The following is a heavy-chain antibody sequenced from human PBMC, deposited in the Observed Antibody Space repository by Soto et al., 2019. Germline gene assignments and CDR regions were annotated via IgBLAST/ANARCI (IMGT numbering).Heavy chain of an antibody. J-gene: IGHJ4*02. V-gene: IGHV3-7*04. Sequence: EVQVVESGGGLVQPGGSLRLSCAASGFTFSNFWMSWVRQAPGKGLEWVANIKEDGSETYSVDSVKGRFTISRDNAKNSLYLQMNSLRAEDKAVYYCARGGSHTSDSWGQGTLVIVSS. CDR3: ARGGSHTSDS. CDR2: IKEDGSET. CDR1: GFTFSNFW.